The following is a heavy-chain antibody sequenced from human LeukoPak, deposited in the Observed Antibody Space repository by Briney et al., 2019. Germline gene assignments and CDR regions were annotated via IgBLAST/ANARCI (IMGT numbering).Heavy chain of an antibody. J-gene: IGHJ4*02. CDR2: IWYDGSNK. Sequence: PGGSLRLSCAASGFTFSSYGMHWVRQAPGKGLEWVAVIWYDGSNKYYADSVKGRFTISRDNSKNTLYLQMNSLRAEDTAVYYCARDSIEMYYYDSSGYYGFDYWGQGTLVTVSS. CDR1: GFTFSSYG. CDR3: ARDSIEMYYYDSSGYYGFDY. V-gene: IGHV3-33*01. D-gene: IGHD3-22*01.